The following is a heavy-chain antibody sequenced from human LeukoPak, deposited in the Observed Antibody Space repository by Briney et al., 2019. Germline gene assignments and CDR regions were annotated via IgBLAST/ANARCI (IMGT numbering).Heavy chain of an antibody. D-gene: IGHD3-22*01. Sequence: GGSLRLSCAASGFTFSTSWMSWVRQAPGKGLEWVANIQQDGSAKYYLDSVKGRFTISRDNAKNSLYLQMNSLRAEDTAVYYCARFSLYDNSGYYSGLFDFWGQGTLVTVSS. CDR2: IQQDGSAK. CDR1: GFTFSTSW. J-gene: IGHJ4*02. V-gene: IGHV3-7*01. CDR3: ARFSLYDNSGYYSGLFDF.